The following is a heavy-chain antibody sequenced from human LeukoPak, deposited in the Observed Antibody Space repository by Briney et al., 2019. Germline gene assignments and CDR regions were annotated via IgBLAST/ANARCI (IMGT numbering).Heavy chain of an antibody. Sequence: SLTVSCTASGGTFSSYAINWGRQAPGQGLEWMGGIIPIFGTANYAQKLQGRVTMTTETTTSTAYMELRSRRSDDTAVYYDARDGYYDSSGYYADWGQATLVT. V-gene: IGHV1-69*05. CDR2: IIPIFGTA. CDR3: ARDGYYDSSGYYAD. D-gene: IGHD3-22*01. J-gene: IGHJ4*02. CDR1: GGTFSSYA.